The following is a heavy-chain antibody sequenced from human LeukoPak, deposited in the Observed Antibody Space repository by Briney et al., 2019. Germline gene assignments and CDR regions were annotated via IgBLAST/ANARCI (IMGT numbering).Heavy chain of an antibody. Sequence: SETLSLTCTVSGDSISRYSWTWIRQPAGKKLEWIGRIYTSENTNYNPSLKSRVTMSVDTSKNQFSLKLTSVTAADTAVYSCARVTGSNYYYYMNVWGKGTTVTVSS. CDR1: GDSISRYS. CDR2: IYTSENT. CDR3: ARVTGSNYYYYMNV. J-gene: IGHJ6*03. V-gene: IGHV4-4*07.